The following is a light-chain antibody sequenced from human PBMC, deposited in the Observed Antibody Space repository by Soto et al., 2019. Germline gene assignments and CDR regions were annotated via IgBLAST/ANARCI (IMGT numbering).Light chain of an antibody. CDR1: SSSSRW. V-gene: IGKV1-5*01. CDR2: GAS. CDR3: QQFSSYPLT. J-gene: IGKJ1*01. Sequence: TASTSTLILFVRDSFTLTCPTRSSSSRWLTWYQQKPGKAPRLFIYGASSLESGIPARFSGSGSGTEFTLTICGLEPEDFAAYLCQQFSSYPLTFGQGTKVDIK.